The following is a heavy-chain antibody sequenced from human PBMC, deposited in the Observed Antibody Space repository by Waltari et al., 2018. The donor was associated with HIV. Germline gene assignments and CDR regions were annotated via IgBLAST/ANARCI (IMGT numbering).Heavy chain of an antibody. Sequence: QLLESGGGLVEPGGSLRLSGAPAVLIFTDFAMDWVRQAPGKGLEWVSAIRGGGETFYADSVKGRFTISRDNSKNTLYLQMNSLRADDAAVYYCVKDSGRAADVFDLWGQGTMVTVSS. V-gene: IGHV3-23*01. D-gene: IGHD3-10*01. J-gene: IGHJ3*01. CDR2: IRGGGET. CDR3: VKDSGRAADVFDL. CDR1: VLIFTDFA.